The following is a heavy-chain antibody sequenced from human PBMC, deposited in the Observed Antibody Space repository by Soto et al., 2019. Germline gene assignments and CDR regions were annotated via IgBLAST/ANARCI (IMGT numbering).Heavy chain of an antibody. CDR2: IDPGDSDT. CDR1: GYSFAGYW. CDR3: ARHASSATPLLD. J-gene: IGHJ4*02. D-gene: IGHD3-22*01. V-gene: IGHV5-51*01. Sequence: PGESLKISCKGSGYSFAGYWVTWVRQKPGKGLEWMGRIDPGDSDTRYSPSFQGQVTISADKSISTAYLQWSSLKASDTAMYYCARHASSATPLLDWGQGTPVTVSS.